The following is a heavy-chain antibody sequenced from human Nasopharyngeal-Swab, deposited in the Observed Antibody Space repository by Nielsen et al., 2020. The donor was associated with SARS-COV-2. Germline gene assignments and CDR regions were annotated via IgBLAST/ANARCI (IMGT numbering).Heavy chain of an antibody. CDR3: AKDRWPYGSGSYSFDY. D-gene: IGHD3-10*01. CDR1: GFTFSDYY. J-gene: IGHJ4*02. Sequence: GESLKISCAASGFTFSDYYMSWIRQAPGKGLEWVSYISSSGSTIYYADSVKGRFTISRDNAKNSLYLQMNSLRAEDTAVYYCAKDRWPYGSGSYSFDYWGQGTLVTVSS. CDR2: ISSSGSTI. V-gene: IGHV3-11*01.